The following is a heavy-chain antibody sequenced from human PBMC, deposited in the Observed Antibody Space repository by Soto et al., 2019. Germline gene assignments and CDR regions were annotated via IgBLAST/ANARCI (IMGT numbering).Heavy chain of an antibody. CDR3: ATELVVAAATDY. J-gene: IGHJ4*02. V-gene: IGHV3-30*04. Sequence: VHLVESGGGVVQPGRSLRLSCAVSGFAFSSYAMHWVRQTPGKGLQWVALISYDGRSSYYAEFVRGRFTISRDNSKSPLYLQMNSLSPEDTAVYYCATELVVAAATDYWGQGTLVTVSS. D-gene: IGHD2-15*01. CDR1: GFAFSSYA. CDR2: ISYDGRSS.